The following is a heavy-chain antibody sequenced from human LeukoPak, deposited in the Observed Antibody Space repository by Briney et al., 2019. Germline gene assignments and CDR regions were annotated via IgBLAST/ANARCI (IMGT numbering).Heavy chain of an antibody. D-gene: IGHD3-10*01. V-gene: IGHV3-53*01. Sequence: GGSLRLSCAASGFTVSSNYMSWVRQAPGKGLEWVSVIYSGGSTYYADSVKGRFTISRDNSKNTLYLQMNSLRAEDTAVYYCARESWGSGSYYKENWGQGTLVTVSS. CDR3: ARESWGSGSYYKEN. CDR1: GFTVSSNY. J-gene: IGHJ4*02. CDR2: IYSGGST.